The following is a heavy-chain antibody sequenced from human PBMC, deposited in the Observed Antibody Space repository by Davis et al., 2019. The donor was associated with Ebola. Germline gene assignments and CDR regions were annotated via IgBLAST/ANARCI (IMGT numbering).Heavy chain of an antibody. J-gene: IGHJ5*02. V-gene: IGHV4-59*01. CDR1: GGSISSYY. D-gene: IGHD6-13*01. CDR3: ASLAAAGIWFDP. Sequence: MPGGSLRLSCTVSGGSISSYYWSWIRQSPGQGLEWIGYIYYSGSTNYNPSLKIRVAISVDTSKNQFSLNLSAVTAADTAVYYCASLAAAGIWFDPWGQGTLVTVSS. CDR2: IYYSGST.